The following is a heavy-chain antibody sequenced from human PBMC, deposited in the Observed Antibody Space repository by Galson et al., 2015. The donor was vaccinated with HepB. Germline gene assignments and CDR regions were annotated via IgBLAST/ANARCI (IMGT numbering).Heavy chain of an antibody. V-gene: IGHV3-53*01. D-gene: IGHD5-12*01. CDR1: GLLVSTNQ. CDR3: AKDGGYAAFDH. J-gene: IGHJ4*02. Sequence: SLRLSCAVSGLLVSTNQMTWVRQAPGKGLERVAAMSSGGEKFYAESVKGRFTVARDDSRRTLYLQVNSLRADDTGVYYCAKDGGYAAFDHWGQGTLVTVSS. CDR2: MSSGGEK.